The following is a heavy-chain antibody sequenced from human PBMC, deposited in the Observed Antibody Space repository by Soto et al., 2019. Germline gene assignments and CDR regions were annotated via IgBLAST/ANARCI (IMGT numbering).Heavy chain of an antibody. Sequence: GGSLRLSCAASGFTFSSYSMNWVRQAPGKGLEWVSSISSSSSYIYYADSVKGRYTISRDNAKNSLYLQMNSLRAEDTAVYYCNGLQSWVVDHAYWGQGTLVTVSS. CDR1: GFTFSSYS. J-gene: IGHJ4*02. CDR2: ISSSSSYI. CDR3: NGLQSWVVDHAY. V-gene: IGHV3-21*01. D-gene: IGHD2-15*01.